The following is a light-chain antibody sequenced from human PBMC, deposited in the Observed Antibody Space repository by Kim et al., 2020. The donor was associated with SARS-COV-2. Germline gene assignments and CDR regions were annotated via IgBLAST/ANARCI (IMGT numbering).Light chain of an antibody. J-gene: IGKJ5*01. Sequence: VSPGERAPLSCRASQSVSSNLAWYQQNPGQAPRLLISDASTRATGIPARFSGSGSGTEFTLTISSLQSEDFAVYYCQQYHLWPITFGQGTRLEIK. CDR2: DAS. CDR1: QSVSSN. CDR3: QQYHLWPIT. V-gene: IGKV3-15*01.